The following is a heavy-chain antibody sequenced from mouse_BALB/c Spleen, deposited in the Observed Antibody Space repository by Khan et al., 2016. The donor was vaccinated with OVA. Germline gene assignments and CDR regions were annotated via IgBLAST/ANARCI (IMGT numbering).Heavy chain of an antibody. J-gene: IGHJ2*01. D-gene: IGHD1-1*01. CDR2: INPSTGYT. Sequence: QVQLQQSGAELAKPGASVKMSCKASGYTFINYWILWVKQRPGKGLEWIGYINPSTGYTEYNQNFKEKATLNADKSYSTAYMHLSRLTSEDSAVYYCARRGLRWDFYYWGQGTTLTVSS. V-gene: IGHV1-7*01. CDR3: ARRGLRWDFYY. CDR1: GYTFINYW.